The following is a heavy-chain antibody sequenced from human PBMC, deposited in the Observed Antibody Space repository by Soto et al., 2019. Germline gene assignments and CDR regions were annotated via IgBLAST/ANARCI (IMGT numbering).Heavy chain of an antibody. CDR1: GYTFASYY. CDR2: INPSGGST. V-gene: IGHV1-46*01. Sequence: GASVKVSCKASGYTFASYYRHWVRQAPGQGLEWMGIINPSGGSTSYAQKFQGRVTMTRDTSTSTVYMELSRLRSEDTTEYNCERVLGLDYGDYTRESYNCGQGTLVTISS. D-gene: IGHD4-17*01. CDR3: ERVLGLDYGDYTRESYN. J-gene: IGHJ4*02.